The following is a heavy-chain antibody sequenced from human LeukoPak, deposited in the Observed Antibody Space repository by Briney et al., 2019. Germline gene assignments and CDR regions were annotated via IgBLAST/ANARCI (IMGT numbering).Heavy chain of an antibody. CDR3: AKDSRRGSIAVAVDY. D-gene: IGHD6-19*01. CDR2: ITGDGGNT. CDR1: GFTFNTYA. Sequence: GGSLRLSCAASGFTFNTYAMSLVRQAPGKGLEWVSTITGDGGNTYYADSVKGRFTVSRDNSKNTLHLQMNSLRAEDTAVYYCAKDSRRGSIAVAVDYWGQGTLVTVSS. J-gene: IGHJ4*02. V-gene: IGHV3-23*01.